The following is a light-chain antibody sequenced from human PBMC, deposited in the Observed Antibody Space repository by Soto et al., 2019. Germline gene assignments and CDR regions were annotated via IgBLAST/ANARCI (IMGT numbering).Light chain of an antibody. V-gene: IGLV4-69*01. Sequence: QSVLTQSPSASASLGASVKLTCTLSSGHRSYAIAWHQQQPEKGPRYLMKLNSDGSHSKGDGIPDRFSGSSSGAERYLTISSLQSGDEADYYCQTWGTGIQVFGGGTQLTVL. CDR1: SGHRSYA. CDR3: QTWGTGIQV. J-gene: IGLJ3*02. CDR2: LNSDGSH.